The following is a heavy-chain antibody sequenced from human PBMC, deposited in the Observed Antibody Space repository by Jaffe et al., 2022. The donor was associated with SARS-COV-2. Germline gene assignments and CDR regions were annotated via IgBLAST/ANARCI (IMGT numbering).Heavy chain of an antibody. V-gene: IGHV3-66*02. CDR1: GFTVSSNY. D-gene: IGHD5-18*01. J-gene: IGHJ4*02. CDR3: ARSQPTRYSYGYWGPNYFDY. Sequence: EVQLVESGGGLVQPGGSLRLSCAASGFTVSSNYMSWVRQAPGKGLEWVSVIYSGGSTYYADSVKGRFTISRDNSKNTLYLQMNSLRAEDTAVYYCARSQPTRYSYGYWGPNYFDYWGQGTLVTVSS. CDR2: IYSGGST.